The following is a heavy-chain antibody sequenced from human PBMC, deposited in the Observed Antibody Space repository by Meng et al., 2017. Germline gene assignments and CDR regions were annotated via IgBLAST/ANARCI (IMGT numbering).Heavy chain of an antibody. Sequence: SETLSLTCTVSGGSISSYYWSWIRQPPGKGLEWIGYIYYSGSTNYNPSLKSRVTISVDTSKNQFSQKLSSVTAADTAVYYCARVRGYYYGSGSAAAFDIWGQGTMVTVSS. CDR1: GGSISSYY. D-gene: IGHD3-10*01. CDR2: IYYSGST. V-gene: IGHV4-59*01. J-gene: IGHJ3*02. CDR3: ARVRGYYYGSGSAAAFDI.